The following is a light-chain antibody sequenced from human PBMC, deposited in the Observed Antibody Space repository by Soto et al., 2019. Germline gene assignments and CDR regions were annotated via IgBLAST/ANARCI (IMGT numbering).Light chain of an antibody. V-gene: IGKV3-20*01. Sequence: EIVLTQSPGTLSLSPGERATLSCRASQSVSSSYLAWYQQKPGQAPRLLIYGASSRATGIPDRFSGSGSGTEFTLTISRLEPEDFALYYCQQYGSSTRTFGQGTKVEIK. CDR3: QQYGSSTRT. CDR1: QSVSSSY. J-gene: IGKJ1*01. CDR2: GAS.